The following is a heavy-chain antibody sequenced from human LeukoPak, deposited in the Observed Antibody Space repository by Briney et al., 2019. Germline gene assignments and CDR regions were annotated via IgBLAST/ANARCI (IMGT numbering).Heavy chain of an antibody. J-gene: IGHJ4*02. CDR3: ARDVQSADY. CDR1: GFPVRSNY. D-gene: IGHD3-10*02. V-gene: IGHV3-66*02. CDR2: IYSGRST. Sequence: GGSLRLSCDSSGFPVRSNYMSWVRQAPGEGLEWVSLIYSGRSTYYADSVKGRFTISRDNSKNTLYLQMNSLRAEDTGVYYCARDVQSADYWGQGTLVTVSS.